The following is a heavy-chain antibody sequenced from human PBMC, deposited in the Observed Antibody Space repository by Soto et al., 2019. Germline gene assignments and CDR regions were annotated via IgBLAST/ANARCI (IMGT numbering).Heavy chain of an antibody. D-gene: IGHD1-1*01. CDR1: GGSISNVNDC. J-gene: IGHJ4*02. Sequence: QVQLQESGPGLVKPSQTLSLTCIVSGGSISNVNDCWSWIRQRPDKGLEWIGHIYSGGSIYNNPSLTSRVTIPLNTSKNQFSLQLSSGSPADTAVYYCASGPSGNKVNYWGQGPRSTVSS. V-gene: IGHV4-30-4*01. CDR2: IYSGGSI. CDR3: ASGPSGNKVNY.